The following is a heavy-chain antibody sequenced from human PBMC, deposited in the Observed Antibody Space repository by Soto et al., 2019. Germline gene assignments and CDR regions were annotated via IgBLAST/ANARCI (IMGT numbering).Heavy chain of an antibody. CDR2: IWYDGSNK. CDR1: GFTFSSYG. Sequence: GGSLRLSCAASGFTFSSYGVHWVRQAPGKGLEWVAVIWYDGSNKYYADSVKGRFTISRDNSKNTLYLQMNSLRAEDTAVYYCARVSYYDSSGYPREYYYGMDVWGQGTTVTVSS. J-gene: IGHJ6*02. CDR3: ARVSYYDSSGYPREYYYGMDV. D-gene: IGHD3-22*01. V-gene: IGHV3-33*01.